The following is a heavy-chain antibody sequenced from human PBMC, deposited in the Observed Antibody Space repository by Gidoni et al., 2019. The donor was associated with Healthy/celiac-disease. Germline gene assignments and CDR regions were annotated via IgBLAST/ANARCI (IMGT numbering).Heavy chain of an antibody. Sequence: EVQLLESGGGLVQPGGSLRLSCAASGFTFSSYAMSWVRQAPGKGLEWVSAISGSGGSTYYADSVKGRFTISRDNSKNTLYLQMNSLRAEDTAVYYCANSGYCSSTSCYAYYFDYWGQGTLVTVSS. CDR1: GFTFSSYA. J-gene: IGHJ4*02. CDR3: ANSGYCSSTSCYAYYFDY. D-gene: IGHD2-2*03. CDR2: ISGSGGST. V-gene: IGHV3-23*01.